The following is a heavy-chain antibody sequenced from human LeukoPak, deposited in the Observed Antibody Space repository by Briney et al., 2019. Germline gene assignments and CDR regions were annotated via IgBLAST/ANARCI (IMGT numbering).Heavy chain of an antibody. CDR1: GGSISSSSYY. V-gene: IGHV4-39*01. D-gene: IGHD6-13*01. Sequence: SGTLSLTCTVSGGSISSSSYYWGWIRQPPGQGLEWMGSFYNSGSTYYNPSLKSRVTISGDTSKNQFSLNLSSVTAADTAVYYCARRSGSWYYFDYWGRGTLVTVSS. J-gene: IGHJ4*02. CDR2: FYNSGST. CDR3: ARRSGSWYYFDY.